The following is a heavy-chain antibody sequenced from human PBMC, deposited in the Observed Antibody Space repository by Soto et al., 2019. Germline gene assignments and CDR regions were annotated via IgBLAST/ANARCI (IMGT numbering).Heavy chain of an antibody. CDR1: GYTFTYHW. V-gene: IGHV5-10-1*01. J-gene: IGHJ4*02. D-gene: IGHD2-2*02. CDR3: ARAAAICMSIDN. CDR2: IDASDSYS. Sequence: GGSPKIRCRSPGYTFTYHWINGVRQMPGKGLEWVGRIDASDSYSNYSPSFQGHVTISVDKSTNTAFLQWTSLRASDSGMYYCARAAAICMSIDNWGQGTLVTVSS.